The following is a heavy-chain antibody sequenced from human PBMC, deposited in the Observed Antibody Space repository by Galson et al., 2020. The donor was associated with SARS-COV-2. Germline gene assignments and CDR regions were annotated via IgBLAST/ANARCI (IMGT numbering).Heavy chain of an antibody. CDR1: GYNFPTFW. V-gene: IGHV5-10-1*01. Sequence: KIGESLKISCQGSGYNFPTFWISWVRQMSEKGVEWMGRIDPSDSYTEYSPSFEGHVTISVDKSTSTAYLQWSSLKASDTAIYYCARHGGSALVAVPNAMSGAAYYYGMDVWGQGTTVTVSS. J-gene: IGHJ6*02. CDR3: ARHGGSALVAVPNAMSGAAYYYGMDV. CDR2: IDPSDSYT. D-gene: IGHD2-2*01.